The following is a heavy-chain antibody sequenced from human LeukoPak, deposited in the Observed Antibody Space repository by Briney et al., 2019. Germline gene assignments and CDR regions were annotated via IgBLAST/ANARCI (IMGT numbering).Heavy chain of an antibody. J-gene: IGHJ2*01. D-gene: IGHD3-3*02. CDR3: ARVGDHFHWNLDL. CDR1: GFTLSTYY. V-gene: IGHV3-53*01. Sequence: PGGSLRLSCAASGFTLSTYYMNWARQAPGKGLEWVSIIYSGATTYYADSVKGRFTISRDTSKNTVSLQMNSLRADDTAVYFCARVGDHFHWNLDLWGRGTLVTVSS. CDR2: IYSGATT.